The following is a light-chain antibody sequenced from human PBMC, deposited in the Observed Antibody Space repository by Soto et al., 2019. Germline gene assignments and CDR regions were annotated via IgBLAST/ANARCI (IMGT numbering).Light chain of an antibody. CDR2: AVS. V-gene: IGKV1-39*01. J-gene: IGKJ5*01. CDR1: HSISNY. Sequence: TQYHSSLSALVGDRFIVTFRASHSISNYLNWYQQKPGKAPRLLIYAVSMLESGVPSRFSGSGSGTDFNITISSLQPEDFATYYCQQSYNAPITFGQGTRLEIK. CDR3: QQSYNAPIT.